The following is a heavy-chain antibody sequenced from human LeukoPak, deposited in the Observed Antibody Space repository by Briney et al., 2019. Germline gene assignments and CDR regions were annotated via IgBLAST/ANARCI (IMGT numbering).Heavy chain of an antibody. J-gene: IGHJ4*02. V-gene: IGHV4-34*01. Sequence: PSETLSLTCAVYGGSFSDYYWSWIRQPPGKGLEWIGEINHSGSTNYNPSLKSRVTISVDTSKNQFSLKLSSVTAADTAVYYCAKTYHGSYYPFFDYWGQGTLVTVSS. CDR3: AKTYHGSYYPFFDY. D-gene: IGHD1-26*01. CDR1: GGSFSDYY. CDR2: INHSGST.